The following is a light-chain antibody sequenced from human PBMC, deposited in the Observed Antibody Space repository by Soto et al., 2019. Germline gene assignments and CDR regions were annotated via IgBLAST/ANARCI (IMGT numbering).Light chain of an antibody. Sequence: EIVLTQSPGTLSLSPGERATLSCRASQSVSSKYLAWYQQKPGQAPGVLIYGTSIRASGVPERFSGGGSGTDFNLTITRLEPEDFAVYYCQQYGSSLFTFGPGTKVDFK. CDR2: GTS. V-gene: IGKV3-20*01. CDR3: QQYGSSLFT. CDR1: QSVSSKY. J-gene: IGKJ3*01.